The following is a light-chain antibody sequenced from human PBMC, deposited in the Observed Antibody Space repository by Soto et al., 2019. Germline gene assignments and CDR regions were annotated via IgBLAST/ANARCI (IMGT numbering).Light chain of an antibody. J-gene: IGKJ4*01. CDR3: QQSYTTPLT. CDR2: FAS. CDR1: QSVSNY. V-gene: IGKV1-39*01. Sequence: IQMTQSPSSLSASVGDRVTITCRASQSVSNYLNWYQQKVGKAPQLLIYFASSLQEGVPTRFSGSGSGTDFTLTISSLQPEDFATYFCQQSYTTPLTFGGGTKVDI.